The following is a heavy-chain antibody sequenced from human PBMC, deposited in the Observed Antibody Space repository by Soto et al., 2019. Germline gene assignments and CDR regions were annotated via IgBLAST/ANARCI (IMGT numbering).Heavy chain of an antibody. J-gene: IGHJ6*02. CDR1: GFTFTRYS. D-gene: IGHD3-3*01. Sequence: GGSLRLSCAASGFTFTRYSMNWVRQAPGKGLEWVSSISSTTNYIYYADSVKGRFTISRDDPENSLYLQMNSLRDEDTATYYCARLYYDYVWGQGTTVTVSS. V-gene: IGHV3-21*01. CDR2: ISSTTNYI. CDR3: ARLYYDYV.